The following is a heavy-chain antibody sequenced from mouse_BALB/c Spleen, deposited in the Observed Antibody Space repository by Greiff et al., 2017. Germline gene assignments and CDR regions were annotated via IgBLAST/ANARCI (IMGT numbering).Heavy chain of an antibody. Sequence: EVMLVESGPSLVKPSQTLSLTCSVTGDSITSGYWNWIRKFPGNKLEYMGYISYSGSTYYNPSLKSRISITRDTSKNQYYLQLNSVTTEDTATYYCARGYDVGFAYWGQGTLVTVSA. CDR3: ARGYDVGFAY. J-gene: IGHJ3*01. CDR2: ISYSGST. D-gene: IGHD2-2*01. V-gene: IGHV3-8*02. CDR1: GDSITSGY.